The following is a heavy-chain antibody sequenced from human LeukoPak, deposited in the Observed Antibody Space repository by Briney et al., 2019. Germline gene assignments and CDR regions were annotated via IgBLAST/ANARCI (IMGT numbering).Heavy chain of an antibody. J-gene: IGHJ6*02. Sequence: ASVKVSCKASGNTFSNHGMNWVRQAPGQGLEWMGWISTKTGNPMYAQGFTGRFVFSLDTSVSTAYLQISSLKAEDTAVYYCARAPDYFESSENGMDVWGQGTTVIVSS. CDR2: ISTKTGNP. CDR3: ARAPDYFESSENGMDV. CDR1: GNTFSNHG. D-gene: IGHD3-22*01. V-gene: IGHV7-4-1*02.